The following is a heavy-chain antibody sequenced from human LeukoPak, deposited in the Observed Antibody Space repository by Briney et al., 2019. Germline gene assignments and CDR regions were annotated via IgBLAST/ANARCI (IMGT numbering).Heavy chain of an antibody. V-gene: IGHV3-23*01. J-gene: IGHJ4*02. CDR3: ATPERVTGDPSNGDY. Sequence: SGGSLRLSCAASGFTVSINEMSWVRQAPGKGLEWVSAISGSGGSTYYADSVKGRFTISRDNSKNTLYLQMNSLRAEDTAVYYCATPERVTGDPSNGDYWGQGALVTVSS. D-gene: IGHD7-27*01. CDR1: GFTVSINE. CDR2: ISGSGGST.